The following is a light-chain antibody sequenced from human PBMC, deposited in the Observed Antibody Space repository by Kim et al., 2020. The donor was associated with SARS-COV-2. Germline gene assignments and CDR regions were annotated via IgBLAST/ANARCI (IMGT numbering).Light chain of an antibody. CDR3: QSYDSSSWV. J-gene: IGLJ3*02. CDR1: SGSIASNY. CDR2: EDN. V-gene: IGLV6-57*02. Sequence: GKTVTTSCTGSSGSIASNYVQWYQQRPGSAPTTVIYEDNQRPSGVPDRFSGSIDSSSNSASLTIFGLKTEDEADYYCQSYDSSSWVFGGGTKLTVL.